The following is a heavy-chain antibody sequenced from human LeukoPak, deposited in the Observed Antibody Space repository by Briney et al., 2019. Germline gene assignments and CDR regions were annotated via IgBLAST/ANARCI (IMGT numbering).Heavy chain of an antibody. CDR3: ARGVDLGYYVDY. V-gene: IGHV4-31*03. D-gene: IGHD3-9*01. Sequence: SETLSLTCTVSGDSISSGGYFWNWIRQHPGKGLEWIGYIYHSGGTKYNPSFESRITISVDTPKNQFSLKLRAVTAADTAVYFCARGVDLGYYVDYWGQGTLVTVSS. J-gene: IGHJ4*02. CDR2: IYHSGGT. CDR1: GDSISSGGYF.